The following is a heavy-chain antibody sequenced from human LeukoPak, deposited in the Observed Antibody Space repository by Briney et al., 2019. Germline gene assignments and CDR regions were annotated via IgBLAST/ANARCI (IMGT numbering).Heavy chain of an antibody. CDR3: ARDLSYYYYYMDV. V-gene: IGHV4-38-2*02. Sequence: SETLSLTCTVSGYSISTGYYWGWIRQPPRKGLEWIGRIYHSGSTYHNPSLKSRVTIPVDTSKTHFSLKLSSVTAADTAVYYCARDLSYYYYYMDVWGKGTTVTVSS. CDR2: IYHSGST. CDR1: GYSISTGYY. J-gene: IGHJ6*03.